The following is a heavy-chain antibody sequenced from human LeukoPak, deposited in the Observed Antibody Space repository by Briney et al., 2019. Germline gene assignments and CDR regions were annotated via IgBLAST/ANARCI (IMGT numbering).Heavy chain of an antibody. V-gene: IGHV3-23*01. CDR1: GFTFNSYD. CDR3: ALAGTGLL. CDR2: ISASGGNT. Sequence: GRSLRLSCAASGFTFNSYDMSWVRQAPGKGLEWVSAISASGGNTYYAYSVKGRSTISRDNSKNTLYLQMTSLRAEDTAVYYCALAGTGLLGGPGTLVTVSS. D-gene: IGHD6-13*01. J-gene: IGHJ4*02.